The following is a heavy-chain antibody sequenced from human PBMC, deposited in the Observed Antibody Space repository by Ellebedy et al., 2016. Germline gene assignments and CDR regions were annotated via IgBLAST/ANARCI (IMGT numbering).Heavy chain of an antibody. Sequence: GESLKISCSASGFIFSTSWMAWVRRTPGKGLDWVANINDNGREINYVDSVKGRFTISRDNSKNTLYLQMNSLRAEDTAVYYCAKKHGVRFGGKYYFDYWGQGILVTVSS. CDR3: AKKHGVRFGGKYYFDY. D-gene: IGHD2-8*01. CDR1: GFIFSTSW. V-gene: IGHV3-7*01. CDR2: INDNGREI. J-gene: IGHJ4*02.